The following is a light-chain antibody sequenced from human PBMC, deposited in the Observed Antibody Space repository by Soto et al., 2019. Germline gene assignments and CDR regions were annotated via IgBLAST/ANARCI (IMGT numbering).Light chain of an antibody. Sequence: QSVLAQPASVSGSPGQSITISCSGTSSDVGSYDHVAWYQQFPGKTPKLMIYEVSNRPSGVSSRFSGSKSGNMASLTISGLQAEDEADYYCISYTGSSTSYVFGSGTKVTV. CDR3: ISYTGSSTSYV. CDR1: SSDVGSYDH. V-gene: IGLV2-14*01. J-gene: IGLJ1*01. CDR2: EVS.